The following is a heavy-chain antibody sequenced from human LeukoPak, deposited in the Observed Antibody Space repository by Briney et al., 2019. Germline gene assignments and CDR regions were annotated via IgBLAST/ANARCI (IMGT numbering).Heavy chain of an antibody. J-gene: IGHJ4*02. Sequence: GGSLRLSCAASGFTFSSYEMNWVRQAPGKGLEWVSYISSRGSTIYYADSVKGRFTISRDNAKNSLYLQMNSLRAEDTAVYYCARIDFWSGYDETYYYDSSGYYFDYWGQGTLVTVSS. CDR2: ISSRGSTI. V-gene: IGHV3-48*03. CDR1: GFTFSSYE. CDR3: ARIDFWSGYDETYYYDSSGYYFDY. D-gene: IGHD3-22*01.